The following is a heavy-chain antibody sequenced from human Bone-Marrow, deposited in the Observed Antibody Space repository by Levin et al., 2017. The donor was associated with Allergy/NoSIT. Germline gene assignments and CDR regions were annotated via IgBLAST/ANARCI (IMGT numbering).Heavy chain of an antibody. CDR3: GGYSSAWYDY. D-gene: IGHD6-19*01. CDR2: INTGGDT. CDR1: GFTFSSHS. Sequence: PGGSLRLSCAGSGFTFSSHSINWVRQAPGKGLEWVSGINTGGDTFYADSVKGRFTISRDNSKNTVFLQMNSLRVEDTAVYYCGGYSSAWYDYWGQGTLVTVSS. V-gene: IGHV3-23*01. J-gene: IGHJ4*02.